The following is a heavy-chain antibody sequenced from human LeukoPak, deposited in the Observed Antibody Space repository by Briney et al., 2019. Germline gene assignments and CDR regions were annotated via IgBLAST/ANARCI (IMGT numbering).Heavy chain of an antibody. J-gene: IGHJ4*02. D-gene: IGHD3-10*01. Sequence: PGGSLRLSCAASGXTFSSYGMHWVRQAPGKGLEWVAVISYDGDNQYYADSVKGRFTISRDNSKNTLYLQMNSLRVEDTAVYYCAKGHGLSGLRRYYFDYWGQGTLVTVSS. V-gene: IGHV3-30*18. CDR3: AKGHGLSGLRRYYFDY. CDR1: GXTFSSYG. CDR2: ISYDGDNQ.